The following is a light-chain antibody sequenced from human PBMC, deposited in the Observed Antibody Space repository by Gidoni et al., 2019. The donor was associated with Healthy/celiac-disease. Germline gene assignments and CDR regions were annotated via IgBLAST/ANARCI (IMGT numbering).Light chain of an antibody. CDR1: QSVSSSY. V-gene: IGKV3-20*01. Sequence: EIVLMQSPGTLTLSQGERATLSCRASQSVSSSYLAWHQQKPGQAPRLLIYGASSSATGIPDRFSGSGSGTDFTLTISRLEPEDFAVYYCQQYGSSPPETFGQGTKVEIK. CDR3: QQYGSSPPET. CDR2: GAS. J-gene: IGKJ1*01.